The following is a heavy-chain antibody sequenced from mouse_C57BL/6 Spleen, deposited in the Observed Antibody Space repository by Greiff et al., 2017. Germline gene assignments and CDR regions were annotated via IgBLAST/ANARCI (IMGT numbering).Heavy chain of an antibody. CDR1: GFNIKDYY. CDR2: IDPEDGET. V-gene: IGHV14-2*01. Sequence: EVMLVESGAELVKPGASVKLSCTASGFNIKDYYMHWVKQRTEQGLEWIGRIDPEDGETKYAPKFQGKATITADTSSNTAYLQLSSLTSEDTAVYYCARIYGSSYDWYFDVWGTGTTVTVSS. J-gene: IGHJ1*03. CDR3: ARIYGSSYDWYFDV. D-gene: IGHD1-1*01.